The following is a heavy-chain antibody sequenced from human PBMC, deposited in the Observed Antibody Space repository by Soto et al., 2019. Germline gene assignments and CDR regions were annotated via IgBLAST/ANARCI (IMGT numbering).Heavy chain of an antibody. Sequence: EVQLLESGGGLAQPGGSLTLSCAASGFTFNFYAMSWVRQAPGRGLEWVSAISGRSSATYYADSVKGRFTISRDNSKNTLYLQMNSLRDEDTAVYYCAGGTWERRGDDYWGQGTLVIVSS. CDR1: GFTFNFYA. CDR2: ISGRSSAT. J-gene: IGHJ4*02. CDR3: AGGTWERRGDDY. D-gene: IGHD1-26*01. V-gene: IGHV3-23*01.